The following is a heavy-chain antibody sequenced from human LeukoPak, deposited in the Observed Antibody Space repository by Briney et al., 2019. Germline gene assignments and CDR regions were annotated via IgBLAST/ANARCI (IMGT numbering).Heavy chain of an antibody. CDR3: AREPQYYDILTGYYYYGMDV. CDR2: ISSSSSYT. J-gene: IGHJ6*04. D-gene: IGHD3-9*01. Sequence: PGGSLRLPCAASGFTFSDYYMSWIRQAPGKGLEWVSYISSSSSYTNYADSVKGRFTISRDNAKNSLYLQMNSLRAEDTAVYYCAREPQYYDILTGYYYYGMDVWGKGTTVTVSS. CDR1: GFTFSDYY. V-gene: IGHV3-11*06.